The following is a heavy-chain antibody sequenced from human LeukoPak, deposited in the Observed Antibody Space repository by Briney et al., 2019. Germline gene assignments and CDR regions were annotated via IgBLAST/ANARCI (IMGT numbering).Heavy chain of an antibody. CDR3: AKAWYGAYIDDY. J-gene: IGHJ4*02. CDR1: GFTFSTYA. D-gene: IGHD4-17*01. CDR2: ITGSGSTT. V-gene: IGHV3-23*01. Sequence: GGSLRLSCAASGFTFSTYAMNWVRQAPGKGLEWVSAITGSGSTTYYAESVRGRFTISRDNSKNTLYLQMNSLRAEDTAVYFCAKAWYGAYIDDYWGQGTLVTVSS.